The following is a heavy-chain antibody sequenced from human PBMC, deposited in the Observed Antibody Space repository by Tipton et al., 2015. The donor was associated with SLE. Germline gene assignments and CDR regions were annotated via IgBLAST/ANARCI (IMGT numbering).Heavy chain of an antibody. CDR2: IYTSGST. CDR1: GVSFNPNF. V-gene: IGHV4-4*08. CDR3: ARGHPGAFDI. Sequence: TLSLTCSVSGVSFNPNFWSWIRQPPGKGLEWIGYIYTSGSTNYNPSLKSPVTISVDTSKNQFSLKLSSVTATDTAVYYCARGHPGAFDIWGRGAMVTVSS. J-gene: IGHJ3*02.